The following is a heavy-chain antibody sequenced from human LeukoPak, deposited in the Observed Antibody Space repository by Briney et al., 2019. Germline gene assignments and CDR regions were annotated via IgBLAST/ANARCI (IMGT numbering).Heavy chain of an antibody. CDR2: ISAYNGNT. J-gene: IGHJ4*02. D-gene: IGHD1-26*01. CDR3: AREIYSGSYHDY. V-gene: IGHV1-18*01. CDR1: GYTFTSYG. Sequence: ASVKVSCNASGYTFTSYGISWVRQAPGQGLEWMGWISAYNGNTNYAQKLQGRVTMTTDTSTSTAYMELRSLRSDDTAVYYCAREIYSGSYHDYWGQGTLVTVSS.